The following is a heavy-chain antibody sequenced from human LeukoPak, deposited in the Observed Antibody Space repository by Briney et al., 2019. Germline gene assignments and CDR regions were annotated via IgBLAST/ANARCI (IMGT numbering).Heavy chain of an antibody. J-gene: IGHJ6*02. Sequence: GGSLRLSCAASGVTFSNYWMHWVRQAPGKGLVWVSRVNSDGSTTNYADSVKGRFTISRDNAKNTLYLQMNSLRAEDTAVYYCARDRVRYFDWPPYYAMDVWGQGTTVTVSS. V-gene: IGHV3-74*01. D-gene: IGHD3-9*01. CDR3: ARDRVRYFDWPPYYAMDV. CDR1: GVTFSNYW. CDR2: VNSDGSTT.